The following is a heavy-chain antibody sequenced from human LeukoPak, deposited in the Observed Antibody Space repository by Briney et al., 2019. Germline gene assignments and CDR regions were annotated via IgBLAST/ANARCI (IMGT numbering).Heavy chain of an antibody. CDR1: GFTFSTYW. D-gene: IGHD3-10*01. CDR2: INNDGSTT. J-gene: IGHJ6*02. Sequence: PGGSLRLSCAASGFTFSTYWMHWVRQAPGKGLLWVSFINNDGSTTSYADSVRGRFTISRDNAKNTLYLQMNSLRAEDTAVYYCARGGITMVRGSWWYNGMDVWGQGTTVTVSS. CDR3: ARGGITMVRGSWWYNGMDV. V-gene: IGHV3-74*01.